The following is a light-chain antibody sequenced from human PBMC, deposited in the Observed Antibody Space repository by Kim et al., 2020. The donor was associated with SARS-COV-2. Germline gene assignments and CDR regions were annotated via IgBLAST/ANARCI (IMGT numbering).Light chain of an antibody. CDR2: GKN. Sequence: SSELTQDPAVSVALGQTVRITCQGDSLRSYYASWYQQKPGQAPELVIYGKNNRPSGIPDRFSGSYSGNTASLTITGTQAEDEADYYCHSRDSSGNHMIFGGGTQLTVL. J-gene: IGLJ2*01. CDR3: HSRDSSGNHMI. CDR1: SLRSYY. V-gene: IGLV3-19*01.